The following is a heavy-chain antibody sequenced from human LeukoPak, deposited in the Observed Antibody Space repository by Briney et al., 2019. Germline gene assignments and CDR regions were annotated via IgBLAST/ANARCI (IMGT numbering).Heavy chain of an antibody. Sequence: SETLSLTCTVSGYSVRSGYYWGWIRPSPGKGLEWIGTMYHSGSTHYNPSLKSRVTISVDTSKNQFSLKLSSVTAADTAVYYCGGVYSIIRQYFDYWGQGTLVTVSS. CDR2: MYHSGST. CDR1: GYSVRSGYY. D-gene: IGHD2-21*01. CDR3: GGVYSIIRQYFDY. J-gene: IGHJ4*02. V-gene: IGHV4-38-2*02.